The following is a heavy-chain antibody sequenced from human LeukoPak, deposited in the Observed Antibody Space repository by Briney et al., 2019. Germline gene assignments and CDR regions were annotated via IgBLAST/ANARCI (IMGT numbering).Heavy chain of an antibody. CDR2: ISGSGGST. Sequence: PGGSLRLSCAASGFTFSSYAMSWVRQAPGKGLEWVSAISGSGGSTYYVDSVKGRFTISRDNSKNTLYLQMNSLRAEDTAVYYCAKAYYNWNLFDYWGQGTLVTVSS. J-gene: IGHJ4*02. CDR3: AKAYYNWNLFDY. V-gene: IGHV3-23*01. CDR1: GFTFSSYA. D-gene: IGHD1-7*01.